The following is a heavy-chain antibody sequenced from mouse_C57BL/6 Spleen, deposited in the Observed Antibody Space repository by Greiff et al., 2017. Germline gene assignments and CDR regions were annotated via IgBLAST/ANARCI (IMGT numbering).Heavy chain of an antibody. D-gene: IGHD2-1*01. J-gene: IGHJ3*01. V-gene: IGHV1-20*01. CDR1: GYSFTGYF. Sequence: EVQLQQSGPELVKPGDSVKISCKASGYSFTGYFMNWVMQSHGKSLEWIGRINPYNGDTFYNQKFKGKATLTVDKSSSTAHMELRSLTSEDSAFYYCARAGNYDWFAYWGQGTLVTVSA. CDR2: INPYNGDT. CDR3: ARAGNYDWFAY.